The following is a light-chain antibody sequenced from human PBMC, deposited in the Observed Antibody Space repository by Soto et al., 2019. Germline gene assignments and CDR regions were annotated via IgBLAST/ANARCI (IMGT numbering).Light chain of an antibody. J-gene: IGLJ2*01. CDR1: SSDVGGYNS. CDR2: EVS. V-gene: IGLV2-14*01. CDR3: ASYTGNNAGL. Sequence: QSALTQPASVSGSPGQSITISCTGTSSDVGGYNSVSWYQQHPGKAPKLMIYEVSYRPSGISNRFSGSKSDTTASLTISGLQTDDEGDYYCASYTGNNAGLFGGGTKLTVL.